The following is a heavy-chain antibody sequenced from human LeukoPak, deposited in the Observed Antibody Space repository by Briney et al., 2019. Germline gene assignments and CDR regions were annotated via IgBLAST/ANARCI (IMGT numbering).Heavy chain of an antibody. J-gene: IGHJ5*02. CDR2: FYWDDDN. D-gene: IGHD6-13*01. CDR1: GFSLSTSGLG. CDR3: ALSPDIAAAGIMSWFEP. V-gene: IGHV2-5*02. Sequence: SGPTLMKPTQTLTVTCTFSGFSLSTSGLGVGLIRQPQGKALERHTVFYWDDDNRFSPSMKSSLTFIYVPFNNQVALKMTNIDPVDTATYYCALSPDIAAAGIMSWFEPWGRGTLVSVSS.